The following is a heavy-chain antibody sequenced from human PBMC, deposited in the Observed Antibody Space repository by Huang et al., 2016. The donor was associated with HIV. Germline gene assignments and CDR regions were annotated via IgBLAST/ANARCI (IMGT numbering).Heavy chain of an antibody. D-gene: IGHD2-8*01. Sequence: QVRLVESGGGVVQPGGSLTLSCEASGCTFRTFGMDWVRQAPGKGREWGRQMRFDGNKKVYEVSLKGRFTIFRENSKNTVYLEMNSLTGEDTAMYFCAKGGAGYHNGPEYWGQGTQVIVS. V-gene: IGHV3-30*02. J-gene: IGHJ4*02. CDR2: MRFDGNKK. CDR1: GCTFRTFG. CDR3: AKGGAGYHNGPEY.